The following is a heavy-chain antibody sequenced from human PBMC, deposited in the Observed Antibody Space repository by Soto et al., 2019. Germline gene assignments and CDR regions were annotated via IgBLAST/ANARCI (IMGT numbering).Heavy chain of an antibody. Sequence: PSETLSLTCAVSGDSISSSHSWTWVRQPPGKGLEWIGEAHHGGTNSNPSLKTRVTILLDKSKNQFSLKLNSVTAADTAIYYCARERVSWFGDLLPLGLDVWGQGTMVTVSS. J-gene: IGHJ6*02. D-gene: IGHD3-10*01. CDR2: AHHGGT. CDR1: GDSISSSHS. V-gene: IGHV4-4*02. CDR3: ARERVSWFGDLLPLGLDV.